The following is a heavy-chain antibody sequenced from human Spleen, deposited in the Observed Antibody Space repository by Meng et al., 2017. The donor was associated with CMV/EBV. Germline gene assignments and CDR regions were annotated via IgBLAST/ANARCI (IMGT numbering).Heavy chain of an antibody. CDR1: GGSFSGYY. CDR2: INHSGST. CDR3: ARSPAGDFEYFQH. V-gene: IGHV4-34*01. D-gene: IGHD4-17*01. Sequence: SETLSLTCAVYGGSFSGYYWSWIRQPPGKGLAWIGEINHSGSTNYNPSLKSRVTISVDTSKNQFSLKLTSVTAADTAAYYCARSPAGDFEYFQHWGQGTLVTVSS. J-gene: IGHJ1*01.